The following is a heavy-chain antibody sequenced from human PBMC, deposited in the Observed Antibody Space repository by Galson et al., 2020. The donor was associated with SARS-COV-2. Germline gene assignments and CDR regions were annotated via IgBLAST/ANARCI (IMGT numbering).Heavy chain of an antibody. J-gene: IGHJ4*02. CDR1: GYTYTTYD. D-gene: IGHD3-9*01. V-gene: IGHV1-8*01. CDR2: MNPNSGNT. CDR3: ASAPLGYDSLTGYTRAFYFDA. Sequence: ASVKVTCRSSGYTYTTYDINWVRQATGQELEWVGWMNPNSGNTEYAQDVQGRVTRTSDTSTSTAYMKLRSLRSEDTAVYYWASAPLGYDSLTGYTRAFYFDAWGQGTLVTVSS.